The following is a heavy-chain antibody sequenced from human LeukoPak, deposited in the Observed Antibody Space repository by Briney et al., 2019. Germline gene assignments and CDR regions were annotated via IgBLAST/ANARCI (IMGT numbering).Heavy chain of an antibody. CDR1: GFTFDDYA. Sequence: GRSLRLSCAASGFTFDDYAMHWVRQAPGKGLEWVSGISWNSGSIGYADSVKGQFTISRDNAKNSLYLQMNSLRAEDTALYYCAKDISSSWYYFDYWGQGTLVTVSS. CDR2: ISWNSGSI. J-gene: IGHJ4*02. V-gene: IGHV3-9*01. D-gene: IGHD6-13*01. CDR3: AKDISSSWYYFDY.